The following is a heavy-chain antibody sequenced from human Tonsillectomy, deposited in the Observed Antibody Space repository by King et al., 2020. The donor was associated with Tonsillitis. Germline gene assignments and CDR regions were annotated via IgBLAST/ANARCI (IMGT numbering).Heavy chain of an antibody. CDR2: IKRDGSVI. Sequence: EVQLVESGGGLVQPRGSLRLSCAASGFTFTTYWMNWVRQAPGKGLEWVANIKRDGSVIHYVDSVKGRFTISRDNAKTSVWLQMNSLRAEDTAVYYCVRDNGLGMDVWGQGTTVTVSS. D-gene: IGHD2-8*01. J-gene: IGHJ6*02. CDR3: VRDNGLGMDV. CDR1: GFTFTTYW. V-gene: IGHV3-7*01.